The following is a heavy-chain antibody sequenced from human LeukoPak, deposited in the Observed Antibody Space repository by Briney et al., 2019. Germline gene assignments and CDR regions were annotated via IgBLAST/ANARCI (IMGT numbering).Heavy chain of an antibody. CDR2: IRDSGEA. D-gene: IGHD3/OR15-3a*01. V-gene: IGHV3-66*03. Sequence: GGSLRLSCAVSGFRVSDYYMSWVRQAPGKGLERVGLIRDSGEAFYADFARGRFAISRDESENTLYLQMNSLRVENTAVYFCARDRAANQDWVEFDPWGQGTPVIVSS. CDR1: GFRVSDYY. J-gene: IGHJ5*02. CDR3: ARDRAANQDWVEFDP.